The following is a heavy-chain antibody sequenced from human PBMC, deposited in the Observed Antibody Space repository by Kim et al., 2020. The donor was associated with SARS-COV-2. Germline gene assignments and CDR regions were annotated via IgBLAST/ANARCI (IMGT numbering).Heavy chain of an antibody. CDR3: AKDCGGAKARRPMDV. Sequence: GGSLRLSCAASGFSFSSYGMHWVRQAPGKGLEWVAVIWYDGSNKYYADSVKGRFTISRDNSQNTLYLQMNSLRAEDTAVYYCAKDCGGAKARRPMDVWGQGTTVTVSS. V-gene: IGHV3-33*06. CDR2: IWYDGSNK. J-gene: IGHJ6*02. CDR1: GFSFSSYG. D-gene: IGHD2-21*01.